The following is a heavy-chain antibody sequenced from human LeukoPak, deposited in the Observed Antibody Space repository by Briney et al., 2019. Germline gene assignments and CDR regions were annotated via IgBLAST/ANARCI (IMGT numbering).Heavy chain of an antibody. CDR2: IYYSGST. CDR1: GGSISSYY. CDR3: ARGDSCSSTSCYLASAGAFDI. V-gene: IGHV4-59*01. Sequence: PSETLSLTCTVSGGSISSYYWSWIRQPPGKGLEWIGYIYYSGSTNYNPSLKSRVTISVDTPKNQFSLKLSSVTAADTAVYYCARGDSCSSTSCYLASAGAFDIWGQGTMVTVSS. J-gene: IGHJ3*02. D-gene: IGHD2-2*01.